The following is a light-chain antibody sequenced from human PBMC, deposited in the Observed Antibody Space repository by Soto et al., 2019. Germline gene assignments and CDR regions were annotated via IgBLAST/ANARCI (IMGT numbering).Light chain of an antibody. V-gene: IGLV2-14*01. CDR3: SSYTSSSTIGV. CDR1: SSDVGGYNY. CDR2: DVS. J-gene: IGLJ3*02. Sequence: QSALTQPASVSGSPGQSITISCTGTSSDVGGYNYVSWYQQHPGKAPKLMIYDVSNRPSGVSNRFSGSKSGNTASLTISGLQPEDEADYFCSSYTSSSTIGVFGGGTKLTVL.